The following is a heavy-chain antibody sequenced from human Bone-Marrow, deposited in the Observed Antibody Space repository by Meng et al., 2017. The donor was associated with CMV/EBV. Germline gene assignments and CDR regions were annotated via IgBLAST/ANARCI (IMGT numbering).Heavy chain of an antibody. CDR2: LNAGNGHT. Sequence: SAMPWVRLAPGPSLEWMGWLNAGNGHTKYSQKFQGRVTITRDTSASTAYMELSSLRSEDTAVYYCARASEYYDFWSGYSLDNWFDPWGQGTLVTVSS. D-gene: IGHD3-3*01. CDR1: SA. V-gene: IGHV1-3*01. CDR3: ARASEYYDFWSGYSLDNWFDP. J-gene: IGHJ5*02.